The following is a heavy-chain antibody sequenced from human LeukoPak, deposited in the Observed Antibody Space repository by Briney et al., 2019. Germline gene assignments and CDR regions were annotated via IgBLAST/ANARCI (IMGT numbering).Heavy chain of an antibody. V-gene: IGHV1-8*01. CDR2: MNPNSGNT. J-gene: IGHJ3*02. Sequence: ASVKVSCKASGYTFTSYDINWVRQATGQGLEWMGWMNPNSGNTGYAQKFQGGVTMTRNTSISTAYMELSSLRSEDTAVYYCVRGYYDSSGYYFLSAFDIWGQGTMVTVSS. D-gene: IGHD3-22*01. CDR1: GYTFTSYD. CDR3: VRGYYDSSGYYFLSAFDI.